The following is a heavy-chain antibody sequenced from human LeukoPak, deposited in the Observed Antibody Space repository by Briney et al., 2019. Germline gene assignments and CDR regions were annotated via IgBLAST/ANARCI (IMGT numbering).Heavy chain of an antibody. D-gene: IGHD1-26*01. J-gene: IGHJ5*02. V-gene: IGHV1-46*01. CDR1: GYTFTSYY. CDR3: ARASGGESHDYWFDP. CDR2: INPSGGST. Sequence: ASVKVSCKASGYTFTSYYMHWVRQAPGQGLEWMGIINPSGGSTSYAQKFQGRVTMTRDTSTSTVYMELSSLRSEDTAVYYCARASGGESHDYWFDPWGQGTLVTVSS.